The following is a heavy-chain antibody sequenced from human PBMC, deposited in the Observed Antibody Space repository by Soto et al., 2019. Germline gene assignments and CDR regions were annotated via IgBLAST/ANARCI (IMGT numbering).Heavy chain of an antibody. D-gene: IGHD4-4*01. V-gene: IGHV3-23*01. Sequence: SWVRQAPGKGLEWVAGITSTGYTYYVESLKGRFTISRDNPKNTVSLQMNSLRAEDTAVYYCAKDLIDYSISYFDYWGQGTLVTVSS. CDR2: ITSTGYT. CDR3: AKDLIDYSISYFDY. J-gene: IGHJ4*02.